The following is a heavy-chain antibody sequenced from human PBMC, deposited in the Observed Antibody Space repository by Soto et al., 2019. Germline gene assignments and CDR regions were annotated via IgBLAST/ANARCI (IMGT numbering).Heavy chain of an antibody. V-gene: IGHV3-48*02. CDR3: GREEAAGSSGVTERYYDNGMDV. CDR1: GFTFSRYN. CDR2: VTSSGDAV. D-gene: IGHD3-10*01. Sequence: EVQVVESGGGLVQPGGSLRLSCVASGFTFSRYNIHCVRQAPAKGLEWVASVTSSGDAVFYADSVEGRFAISRDVATNSVHLQMHSRRDEDTAVYDCGREEAAGSSGVTERYYDNGMDVWGQGTTVTVSS. J-gene: IGHJ6*02.